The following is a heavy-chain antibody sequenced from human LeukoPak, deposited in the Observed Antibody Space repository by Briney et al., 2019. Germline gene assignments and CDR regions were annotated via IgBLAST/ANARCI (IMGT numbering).Heavy chain of an antibody. CDR3: AKDPNYYDSSGYYDY. J-gene: IGHJ4*02. CDR1: GFTFSSYA. D-gene: IGHD3-22*01. CDR2: IRYDGSNK. Sequence: GGSLRLSCAASGFTFSSYAMHWVRQAPGKGLEWVAFIRYDGSNKYYADSVKGRFTISRDNSKNTLYLQMNSLRAEDTAVYYCAKDPNYYDSSGYYDYWGQGTLVTVSS. V-gene: IGHV3-30*02.